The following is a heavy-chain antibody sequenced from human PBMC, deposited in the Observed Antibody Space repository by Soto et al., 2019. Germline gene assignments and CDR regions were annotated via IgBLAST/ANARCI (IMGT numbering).Heavy chain of an antibody. D-gene: IGHD5-12*01. CDR1: GDRFTDYY. CDR3: ARESGGATATLDYYYFYMDV. J-gene: IGHJ6*03. V-gene: IGHV1-2*04. Sequence: QVQLVQSGAEVKEPGASVTVYCRASGDRFTDYYMHWVRQAPGQGLEWMGWINPNSGVTKYAQKFQGWVTMTRDTSSRTVYMQLSRLGFDDTAIYYCARESGGATATLDYYYFYMDVWGTGTTVTVSS. CDR2: INPNSGVT.